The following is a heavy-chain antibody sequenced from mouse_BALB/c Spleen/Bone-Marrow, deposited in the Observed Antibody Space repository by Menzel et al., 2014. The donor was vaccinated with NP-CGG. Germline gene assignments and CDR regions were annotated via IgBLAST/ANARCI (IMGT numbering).Heavy chain of an antibody. D-gene: IGHD5-1*01. Sequence: QVQLQEPGAELVKPGASVKLSCRASGYTFTNYYMYWVKRRPGQGLGWIGEINPSNGGTNFNEKFKSKATLTVDKSSSTAYMQLSSLTSEDSAVYYCTRLPHWGQGTSVTVSS. CDR1: GYTFTNYY. CDR2: INPSNGGT. V-gene: IGHV1S81*02. CDR3: TRLPH. J-gene: IGHJ4*01.